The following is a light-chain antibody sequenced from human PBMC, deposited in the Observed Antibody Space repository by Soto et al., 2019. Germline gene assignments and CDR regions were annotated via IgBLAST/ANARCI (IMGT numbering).Light chain of an antibody. CDR1: SSNIGAGYD. Sequence: QSVLTQPPSVSGAPGQRVTISCTGSSSNIGAGYDVHWYQQLPGRAPKLLIYGNSNRPSGVPDRFSGSKSGTSASLAITGLQAEDEADYYCQSYDSGLSGSVFGGGTKLTVL. CDR2: GNS. CDR3: QSYDSGLSGSV. J-gene: IGLJ2*01. V-gene: IGLV1-40*01.